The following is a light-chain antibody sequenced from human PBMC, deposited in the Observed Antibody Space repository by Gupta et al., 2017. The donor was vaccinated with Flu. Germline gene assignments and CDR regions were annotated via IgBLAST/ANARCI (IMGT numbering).Light chain of an antibody. CDR2: EVT. J-gene: IGLJ1*01. CDR3: SAYTTSNTCV. CDR1: SRDVGAYNY. Sequence: SRDVGAYNYVSWYQQHPGKAPKLLISEVTNRPSGVSDRFSGSKSGNSASLTISGLQTEDEADYYCSAYTTSNTCVFGTGTRVTVL. V-gene: IGLV2-14*01.